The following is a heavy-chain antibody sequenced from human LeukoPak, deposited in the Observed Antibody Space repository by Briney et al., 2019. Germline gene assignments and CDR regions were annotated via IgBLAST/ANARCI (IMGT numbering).Heavy chain of an antibody. CDR1: GGSISSGSDY. D-gene: IGHD2-15*01. CDR2: IYYSGST. CDR3: ARHAVYCSGGSCYPDAFDI. J-gene: IGHJ3*02. V-gene: IGHV4-39*01. Sequence: SETLSLTCTVSGGSISSGSDYWGWIRQPPGKGLEWIGSIYYSGSTYYNPSLKSRVIISVDTSKNQFSLKLSSVTAADTAVYYCARHAVYCSGGSCYPDAFDIWGQGTMVTVSS.